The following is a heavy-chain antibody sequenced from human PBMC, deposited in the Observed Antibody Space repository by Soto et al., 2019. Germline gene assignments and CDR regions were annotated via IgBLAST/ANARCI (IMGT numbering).Heavy chain of an antibody. D-gene: IGHD2-15*01. CDR2: TYYRSKLYN. CDR1: GERVCSNSAA. V-gene: IGHV6-1*01. J-gene: IGHJ6*01. CDR3: ARDIVGVVTATPDGMGI. Sequence: PSPAVSLTCVICGERVCSNSAAWNWHRQSPSRGLEWLGRTYYRSKLYNNYAVSVKSRITINPDKSKNQFFLQLTSVTPEDTAAYSSARDIVGVVTATPDGMGIWGQRPTVTVSS.